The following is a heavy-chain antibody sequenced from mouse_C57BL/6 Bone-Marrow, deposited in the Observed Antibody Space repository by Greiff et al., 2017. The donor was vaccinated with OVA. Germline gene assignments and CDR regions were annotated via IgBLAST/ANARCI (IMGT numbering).Heavy chain of an antibody. CDR2: IHPNSGST. V-gene: IGHV1-64*01. J-gene: IGHJ2*01. CDR3: AREEITTVVPPDY. CDR1: GYTFTSYW. Sequence: VQLQQPGAELVKPGASVKLSCKASGYTFTSYWMHWVKQRPGQGLEWIGMIHPNSGSTNYNEKFKSKATLTVDKSSSTAYMQLSSLTSEDSAVYYCAREEITTVVPPDYWGQGTTLTVSS. D-gene: IGHD1-1*01.